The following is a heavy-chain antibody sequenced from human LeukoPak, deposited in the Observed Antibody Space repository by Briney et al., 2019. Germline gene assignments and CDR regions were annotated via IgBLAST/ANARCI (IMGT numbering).Heavy chain of an antibody. Sequence: GGSLRLSCAASGFTVSSKYMSWVRQAPGKGLEWVSVIYSGGSTYYADSVKGRFTISRDNSKNTLYLQMNSLRAEDTAVYYCASRVVVPAAIPRPFDYWGQGTLVTVSS. V-gene: IGHV3-53*01. D-gene: IGHD2-2*02. CDR3: ASRVVVPAAIPRPFDY. CDR1: GFTVSSKY. CDR2: IYSGGST. J-gene: IGHJ4*02.